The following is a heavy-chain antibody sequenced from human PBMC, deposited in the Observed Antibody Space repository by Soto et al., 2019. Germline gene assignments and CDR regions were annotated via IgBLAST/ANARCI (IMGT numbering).Heavy chain of an antibody. D-gene: IGHD1-26*01. CDR2: IKSKTDGGTT. Sequence: GGSLRLSCAASGFTFSNAWMSWVRQAPGKGLEWVGRIKSKTDGGTTDYAAPVKGRFTISRDDSKNTLYLQMNSLKTEDTTVYYCTAPDFTFSPSGSYGWGQGTMVTVSS. V-gene: IGHV3-15*01. CDR1: GFTFSNAW. CDR3: TAPDFTFSPSGSYG. J-gene: IGHJ3*01.